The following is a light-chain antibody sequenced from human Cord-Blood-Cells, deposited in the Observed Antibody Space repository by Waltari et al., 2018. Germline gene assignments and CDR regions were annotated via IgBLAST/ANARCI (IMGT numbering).Light chain of an antibody. J-gene: IGKJ4*01. CDR1: LSVSSY. CDR3: QQRSNWPLT. Sequence: EIVLTQSPATLSLSPGEGATLSCRASLSVSSYLAWYQQKPGQAPRLLIYDASNRATGIPARFSGSGSGTDFTLTISCLVPEDFAVYYCQQRSNWPLTFDGGTKVEIK. V-gene: IGKV3-11*01. CDR2: DAS.